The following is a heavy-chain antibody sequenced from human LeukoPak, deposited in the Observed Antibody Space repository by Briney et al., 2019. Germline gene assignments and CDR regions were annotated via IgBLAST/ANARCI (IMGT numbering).Heavy chain of an antibody. J-gene: IGHJ6*03. CDR3: ARGEVVTASLPDYFYYYMDV. CDR1: GFTLSTYW. D-gene: IGHD2-21*02. CDR2: INQDGSEK. Sequence: PGGSLRLSCAASGFTLSTYWLSWVRQAPGKGLEWVANINQDGSEKYYVDSVKGRFTISRDNAKNSLFLQMNSLRAEDTAVYYCARGEVVTASLPDYFYYYMDVWGKGTTVTISS. V-gene: IGHV3-7*01.